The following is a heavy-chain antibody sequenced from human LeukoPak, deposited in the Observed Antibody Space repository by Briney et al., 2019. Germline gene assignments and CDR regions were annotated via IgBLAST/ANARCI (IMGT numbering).Heavy chain of an antibody. Sequence: GGSLRLSCAGSGFTFSNYWMRWVRQAPGKGLEWVANIKQDGSEKYYVDSVKGRFTISRDNAKNSLYLQMNSLRADDTAVYYCARGGRAYGDWGQGTLVTVSS. V-gene: IGHV3-7*04. CDR3: ARGGRAYGD. CDR1: GFTFSNYW. D-gene: IGHD3-16*01. J-gene: IGHJ4*02. CDR2: IKQDGSEK.